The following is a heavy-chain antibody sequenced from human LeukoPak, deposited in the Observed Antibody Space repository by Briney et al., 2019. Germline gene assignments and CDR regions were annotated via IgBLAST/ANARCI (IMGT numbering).Heavy chain of an antibody. Sequence: ASVTVSCKASGGTFSSYAISWVRQAPGQGLEWMGGIIPIFGTANYAQKFQGRVTITTDESTSTAYMELSSLRSEDTAVYYCARGSHGSGSYAPWGQGTPVTVSS. D-gene: IGHD3-10*01. J-gene: IGHJ5*02. CDR3: ARGSHGSGSYAP. CDR1: GGTFSSYA. V-gene: IGHV1-69*05. CDR2: IIPIFGTA.